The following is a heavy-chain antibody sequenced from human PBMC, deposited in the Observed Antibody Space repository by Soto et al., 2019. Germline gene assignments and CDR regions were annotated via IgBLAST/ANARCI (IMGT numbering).Heavy chain of an antibody. CDR1: GYTLTELG. V-gene: IGHV1-24*01. CDR3: ATTSYYYDGSRYFFAY. Sequence: ASVKVSCKVSGYTLTELGMHWVRQAPGKGLEWMGGFDPVVGETIYAQKFQGRVSMTEDISTDTAYMELSSLRSEDTAVYYCATTSYYYDGSRYFFAYWGQGTLVTVSS. CDR2: FDPVVGET. D-gene: IGHD3-22*01. J-gene: IGHJ4*02.